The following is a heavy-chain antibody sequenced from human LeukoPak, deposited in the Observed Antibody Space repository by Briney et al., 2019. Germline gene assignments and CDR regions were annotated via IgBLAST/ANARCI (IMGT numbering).Heavy chain of an antibody. D-gene: IGHD1-7*01. V-gene: IGHV3-7*01. Sequence: GGSLRLSCAASGFTFSSSWMSWVRQAPGKGLEWVANIKQDGSEKYYVDSVKGRFTISRDNAKNSLYLQMNSLRTEDTAVYYCAREPQYNWNYPAGAFDIWGQGTMVTVSS. CDR1: GFTFSSSW. CDR2: IKQDGSEK. CDR3: AREPQYNWNYPAGAFDI. J-gene: IGHJ3*02.